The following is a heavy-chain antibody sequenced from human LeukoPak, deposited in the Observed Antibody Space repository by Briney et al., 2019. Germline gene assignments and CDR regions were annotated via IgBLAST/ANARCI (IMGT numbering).Heavy chain of an antibody. CDR3: ARDPLRSSWSTYNNAMDV. CDR2: ISACNGNT. CDR1: GSSFTSYA. V-gene: IGHV1-18*04. D-gene: IGHD6-13*01. Sequence: ASVKVSCKASGSSFTSYAINWVRQAPGQGLEWMGWISACNGNTEFAQKVQGRVTMTTDASTSTAYMELVSLTSDDTAVYYCARDPLRSSWSTYNNAMDVWGQGTSVTVS. J-gene: IGHJ6*02.